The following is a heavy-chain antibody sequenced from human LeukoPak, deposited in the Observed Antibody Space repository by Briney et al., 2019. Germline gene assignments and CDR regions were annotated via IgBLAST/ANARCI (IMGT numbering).Heavy chain of an antibody. V-gene: IGHV3-9*01. J-gene: IGHJ5*02. CDR2: ISWNSGSI. CDR3: ARAAGWFDP. CDR1: GFTFDDYA. Sequence: GGSLRLSCAASGFTFDDYAMHWVRQAPGKGLEWVSGISWNSGSIGYADSVKGRFTISRDNAKNSLYLQMNSLRAEDTALYYCARAAGWFDPWGQGTLVTVSS.